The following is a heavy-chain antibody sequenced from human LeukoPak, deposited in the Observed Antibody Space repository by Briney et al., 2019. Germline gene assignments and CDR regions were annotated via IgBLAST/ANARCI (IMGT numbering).Heavy chain of an antibody. J-gene: IGHJ4*02. CDR3: ARHWRTRFDY. V-gene: IGHV4-39*01. CDR2: IYYSGST. Sequence: PSETLSLTCTVSGGSISSSSYYWGWLRQPPGKGLEWFGSIYYSGSTYYNPSLKSRVTISVDTSKNQFSLKLSSVTAADTAVYYCARHWRTRFDYWGQGTLVTVSS. CDR1: GGSISSSSYY.